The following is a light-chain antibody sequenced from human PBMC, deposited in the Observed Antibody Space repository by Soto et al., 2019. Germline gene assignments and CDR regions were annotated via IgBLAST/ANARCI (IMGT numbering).Light chain of an antibody. CDR1: QGINNW. J-gene: IGKJ4*01. Sequence: IQMTQSPSSVSASVGDRVTITCRASQGINNWLAWYQQKPGIAPKLLIYTTSSFESGVPSKSSGSGSGTDFTLTITSLQPEDVATSYCQQANNFPLTFGGGTKVEIK. V-gene: IGKV1D-12*01. CDR3: QQANNFPLT. CDR2: TTS.